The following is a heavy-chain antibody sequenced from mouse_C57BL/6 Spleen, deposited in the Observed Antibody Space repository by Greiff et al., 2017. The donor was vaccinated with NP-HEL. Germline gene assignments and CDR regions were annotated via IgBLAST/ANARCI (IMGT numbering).Heavy chain of an antibody. CDR3: ARGSNYEAMDY. D-gene: IGHD2-5*01. Sequence: QVHVKQPGAELVRPGSSVKLSCKASGYTFTSYWMHWVKQRPIQGLEWIGNIDPSDSETHYNQKFKDKATLTVDKSSSTAYMQLSSLTSEDSAVYYCARGSNYEAMDYWGQGTSVTVSS. J-gene: IGHJ4*01. CDR1: GYTFTSYW. CDR2: IDPSDSET. V-gene: IGHV1-52*01.